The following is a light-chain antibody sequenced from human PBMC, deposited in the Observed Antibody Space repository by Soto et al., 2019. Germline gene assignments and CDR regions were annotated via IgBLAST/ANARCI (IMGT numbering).Light chain of an antibody. CDR3: QQYDSSPRT. CDR1: QSVSSN. J-gene: IGKJ1*01. Sequence: IGMTPSPVTLSVSPGERSTISCRASQSVSSNLAWYQQKPGQAPSLLIYGAFTRATGIPARFSGTGSGTDFTLTISRLEPEDFVVYYCQQYDSSPRTCGQGNKGDIK. CDR2: GAF. V-gene: IGKV3-15*01.